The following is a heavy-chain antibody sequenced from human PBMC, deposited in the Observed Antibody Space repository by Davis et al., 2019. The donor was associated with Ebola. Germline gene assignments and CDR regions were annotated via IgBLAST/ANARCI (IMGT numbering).Heavy chain of an antibody. J-gene: IGHJ3*02. D-gene: IGHD3-3*01. V-gene: IGHV1-2*02. CDR2: INPNSGGT. CDR1: GYTFTGYY. CDR3: ARDEKGITIFGVVIHDDAFDI. Sequence: ASVKVSCKASGYTFTGYYMHWVRQAPGQGLEWMGWINPNSGGTNYAQKFQGRVTMTRDTSISTAYMELSRLRSDDTAVYYCARDEKGITIFGVVIHDDAFDIWGQGTMVTVSS.